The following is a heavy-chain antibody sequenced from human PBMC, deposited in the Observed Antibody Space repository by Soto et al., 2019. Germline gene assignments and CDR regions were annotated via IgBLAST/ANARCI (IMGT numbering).Heavy chain of an antibody. CDR1: GFTVSSKY. D-gene: IGHD2-15*01. Sequence: EVQLVESGGGLVQPGGSLRLSCAASGFTVSSKYMSWVRQAPGKGLEWVSVIQSGGPTYYADSVKGRFTISRDTSENTVNLQMHSLRAEETAVYYCAMGGVLGEGGRCYGVRLDVSGNGTRVTGSS. J-gene: IGHJ6*03. CDR2: IQSGGPT. CDR3: AMGGVLGEGGRCYGVRLDV. V-gene: IGHV3-66*01.